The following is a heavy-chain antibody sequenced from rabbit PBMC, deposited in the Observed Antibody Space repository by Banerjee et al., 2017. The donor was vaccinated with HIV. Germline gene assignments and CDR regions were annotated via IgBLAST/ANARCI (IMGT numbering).Heavy chain of an antibody. CDR3: ARGNNGGSYYSGFNL. CDR1: GFDFSSYYM. J-gene: IGHJ4*01. Sequence: QEQLKETGGGLVQPGGSLTLSCKASGFDFSSYYMSWVRQAPGKGLEWIACIYAGSSGNTYYASWVNGRFTISKTSSTTVTLQMTSLTAADTATYFCARGNNGGSYYSGFNLWGQGTLVTVS. V-gene: IGHV1S45*01. D-gene: IGHD8-1*01. CDR2: IYAGSSGNT.